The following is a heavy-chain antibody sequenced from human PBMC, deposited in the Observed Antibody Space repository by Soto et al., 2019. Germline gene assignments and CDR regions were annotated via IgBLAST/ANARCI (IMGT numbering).Heavy chain of an antibody. D-gene: IGHD3-10*01. CDR3: ARGQQAAIGDYYYHGLDV. CDR2: IRSRANNYAT. CDR1: ELNFSGSA. Sequence: GSLRLSCAASELNFSGSAIHWVRQAPGKGLERVGRIRSRANNYATSSGESVRGRFTLFRDDLKNMAYLQMNTLKTEDTAIYYCARGQQAAIGDYYYHGLDVWGQGTSVTVSS. V-gene: IGHV3-73*01. J-gene: IGHJ6*02.